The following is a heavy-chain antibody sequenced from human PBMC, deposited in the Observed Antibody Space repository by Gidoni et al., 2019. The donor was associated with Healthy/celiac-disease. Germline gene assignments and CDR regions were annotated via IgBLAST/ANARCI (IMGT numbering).Heavy chain of an antibody. CDR3: AKDLGDSSGYYPGNGMDV. CDR1: GFTFSSYA. Sequence: EVQLLESGGGLVQPGGSLRLSCAASGFTFSSYAMSWVRQAPGKGLEWVSAISGSGGSTYYADSVKGRFTISRDNSKNTLYLQMNSLRAEDTAVYYCAKDLGDSSGYYPGNGMDVWGQGTTVTVSS. J-gene: IGHJ6*02. V-gene: IGHV3-23*01. CDR2: ISGSGGST. D-gene: IGHD3-22*01.